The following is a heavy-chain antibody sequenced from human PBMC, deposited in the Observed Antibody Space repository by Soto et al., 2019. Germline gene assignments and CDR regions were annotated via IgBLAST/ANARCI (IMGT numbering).Heavy chain of an antibody. CDR1: GYTFISYG. Sequence: SVKVSCKASGYTFISYGISWVRQAPGQGLEWMGWISAYNGNTNYAQKFQGRVTMSTDTSTSTAYMELRSLRSDDTAVYYCAITNREVIAAAVTALYVMDDWG. J-gene: IGHJ6*02. CDR2: ISAYNGNT. D-gene: IGHD6-13*01. V-gene: IGHV1-18*01. CDR3: AITNREVIAAAVTALYVMDD.